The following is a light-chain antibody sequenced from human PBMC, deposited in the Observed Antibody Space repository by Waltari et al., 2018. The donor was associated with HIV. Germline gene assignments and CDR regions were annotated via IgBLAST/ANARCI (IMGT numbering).Light chain of an antibody. CDR3: SSYTSSISLV. CDR1: SSDGGGYNY. Sequence: QSALSQPASVSGSPGQSIAISCTGTSSDGGGYNYVSWYQQHPGKAPKLMIYEVNNRPSGVSSRFSGSKSGNTASLTISGLQAEDEADYYCSSYTSSISLVFGGGTKLTVL. J-gene: IGLJ2*01. CDR2: EVN. V-gene: IGLV2-14*01.